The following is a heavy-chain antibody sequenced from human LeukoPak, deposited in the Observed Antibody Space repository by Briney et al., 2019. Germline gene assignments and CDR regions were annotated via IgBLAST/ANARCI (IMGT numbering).Heavy chain of an antibody. Sequence: SETRSLTCTVSGGSMSTYYWTWIRQPPGKGLEWIGSIYYTGSTNYNPSLKSRVTISVDTSKNQFSLKLSSATAADTAVYYCAGMRITTPTVRTLDYWGQGTLVTVSS. CDR1: GGSMSTYY. CDR2: IYYTGST. D-gene: IGHD1-14*01. V-gene: IGHV4-59*01. J-gene: IGHJ4*02. CDR3: AGMRITTPTVRTLDY.